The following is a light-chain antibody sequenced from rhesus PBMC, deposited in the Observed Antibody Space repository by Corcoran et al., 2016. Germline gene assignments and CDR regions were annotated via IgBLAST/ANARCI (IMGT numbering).Light chain of an antibody. CDR3: HQYTSAPFT. CDR2: KAS. V-gene: IGKV1-21*01. CDR1: QGISSW. Sequence: DIQMTQSPSSLSASVGDRVTITCRASQGISSWVAWYQQKPGKAPKLLIEKASSLQSGDPSRFSGSGSGTDFTLTINSLQPEDFATYYCHQYTSAPFTFGPGTKLDIK. J-gene: IGKJ3*01.